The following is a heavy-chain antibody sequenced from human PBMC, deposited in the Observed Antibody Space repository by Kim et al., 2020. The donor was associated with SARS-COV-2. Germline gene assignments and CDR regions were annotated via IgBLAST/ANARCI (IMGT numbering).Heavy chain of an antibody. CDR2: IDPSDSYT. J-gene: IGHJ2*01. Sequence: GESLKISCKGSGYSFTSYWISWVRQMPGKGLEWMGRIDPSDSYTNYSPSFQGHVTISADKSISTAYLQWSSLKASDTAMYYCARHSSYCGGDCYSPDWGQVDWYFDLWGRGTLVTVSS. CDR3: ARHSSYCGGDCYSPDWGQVDWYFDL. D-gene: IGHD2-21*02. CDR1: GYSFTSYW. V-gene: IGHV5-10-1*01.